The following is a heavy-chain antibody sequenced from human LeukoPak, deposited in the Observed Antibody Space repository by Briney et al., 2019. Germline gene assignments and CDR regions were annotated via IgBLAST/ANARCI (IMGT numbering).Heavy chain of an antibody. D-gene: IGHD3-3*01. CDR1: GGSISSGDYY. CDR3: ARERDFWSESGHFDY. Sequence: SQTLSLTCTVSGGSISSGDYYWSWIRQPPGKGLEWFGYIYYSGSTYYNPSLKSRVTISVDTSKNQFSLKLSSVTAADTAVYYCARERDFWSESGHFDYWGQGTLVTVSS. CDR2: IYYSGST. J-gene: IGHJ4*02. V-gene: IGHV4-30-4*01.